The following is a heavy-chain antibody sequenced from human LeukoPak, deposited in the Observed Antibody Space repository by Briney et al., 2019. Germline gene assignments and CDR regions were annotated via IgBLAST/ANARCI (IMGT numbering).Heavy chain of an antibody. J-gene: IGHJ5*02. V-gene: IGHV1-2*02. D-gene: IGHD5-24*01. CDR2: INPNSGGT. CDR3: ASSRQSLQNRFDP. CDR1: GYTFTGYY. Sequence: ASVKVSCTASGYTFTGYYMHWVRQAPGQGLEWMGWINPNSGGTNYAQKFQGRVTMTRDTSISTAYMELSRLRSDDTAVYYSASSRQSLQNRFDPWGQGTLVTVSS.